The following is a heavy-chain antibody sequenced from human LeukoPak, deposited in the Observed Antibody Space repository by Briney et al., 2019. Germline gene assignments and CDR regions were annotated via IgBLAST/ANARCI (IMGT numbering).Heavy chain of an antibody. CDR1: GYTFTSYG. Sequence: ASVKVSCKASGYTFTSYGISWVRQAPGQGLEWMGWISAYNGNTNYAQKLQGRVTMTTDTSTSTAYMELRSLRSDDTAVYYCARGFSSGSNEYAFDIWGQGTMVTVSS. D-gene: IGHD6-19*01. J-gene: IGHJ3*02. V-gene: IGHV1-18*01. CDR2: ISAYNGNT. CDR3: ARGFSSGSNEYAFDI.